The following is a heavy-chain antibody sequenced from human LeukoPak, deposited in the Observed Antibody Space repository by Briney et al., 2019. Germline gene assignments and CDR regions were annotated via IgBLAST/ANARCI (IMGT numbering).Heavy chain of an antibody. V-gene: IGHV4-61*01. CDR3: ARTSDSSGYHVYYFDY. J-gene: IGHJ4*02. CDR2: IYYSGST. CDR1: GGSISNRNYH. Sequence: SETLSLTCTVSGGSISNRNYHWGWIRQPPGKGLEWIGYIYYSGSTNYNPSLKSRVTISVDTSKNQFSLKLSSVTAADTAVYYCARTSDSSGYHVYYFDYWGQGTLVTVSS. D-gene: IGHD3-22*01.